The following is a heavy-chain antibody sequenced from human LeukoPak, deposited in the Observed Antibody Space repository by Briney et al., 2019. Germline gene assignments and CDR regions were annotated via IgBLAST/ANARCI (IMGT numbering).Heavy chain of an antibody. V-gene: IGHV3-30*04. Sequence: GGSLRLSCAASGFTFSSYAMHWLRQAPGKGLEWVAVISYDGSNKYYADSVKGRFTISRDNSKNTLYLQMNSLRAEDTAVYYCAREASDDFWSGYWKYYYYMDVWGKGTTVTVSS. D-gene: IGHD3-3*01. CDR3: AREASDDFWSGYWKYYYYMDV. CDR1: GFTFSSYA. J-gene: IGHJ6*03. CDR2: ISYDGSNK.